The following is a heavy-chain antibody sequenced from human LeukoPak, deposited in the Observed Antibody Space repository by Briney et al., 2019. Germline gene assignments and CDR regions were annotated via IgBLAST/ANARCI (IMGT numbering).Heavy chain of an antibody. CDR3: AREIRPNGNAFDI. CDR1: GDTVSSNSAA. CDR2: RYYRAEWYN. Sequence: SQTHSLTCALSGDTVSSNSAASNWIRQSPSRGLEWLGRRYYRAEWYNDNAGSRNDRIAINPATSKNQFSLQLNSVTPEATAVYYCAREIRPNGNAFDIWGQGTMVTLSS. D-gene: IGHD1-1*01. V-gene: IGHV6-1*01. J-gene: IGHJ3*02.